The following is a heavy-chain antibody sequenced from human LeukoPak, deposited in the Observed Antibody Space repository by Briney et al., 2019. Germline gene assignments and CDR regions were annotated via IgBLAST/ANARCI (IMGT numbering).Heavy chain of an antibody. CDR1: GGSFSGYY. J-gene: IGHJ3*01. CDR2: INHSGSS. D-gene: IGHD1-26*01. V-gene: IGHV4-34*01. Sequence: SETLSLTCAVYGGSFSGYYWNWIRQPPGKGLEWIGEINHSGSSNYNPSLKSRITISVDTSKNQFSLNLSSVTAADTAVYYCARASIVGAKRTQSGTFDLWGQGTMVTVSS. CDR3: ARASIVGAKRTQSGTFDL.